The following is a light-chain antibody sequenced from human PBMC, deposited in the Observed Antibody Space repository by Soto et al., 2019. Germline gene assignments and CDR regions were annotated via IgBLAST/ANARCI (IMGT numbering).Light chain of an antibody. V-gene: IGLV2-14*01. J-gene: IGLJ1*01. CDR2: DVT. CDR1: SSDVGGYYS. Sequence: QSALTQPASLSGSPGQSITISCTGTSSDVGGYYSVSWYQQHPGKAPKLMIYDVTNRPSGVSNRFSGSKSGNTASLTISGLQAEDEADYYCSSYTSSSTDVFGTGTKVTVL. CDR3: SSYTSSSTDV.